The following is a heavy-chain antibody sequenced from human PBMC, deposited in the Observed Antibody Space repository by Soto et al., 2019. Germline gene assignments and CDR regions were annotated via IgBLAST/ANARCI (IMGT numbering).Heavy chain of an antibody. CDR1: GDTFNFYS. CDR2: VNPILTMS. D-gene: IGHD3-16*02. J-gene: IGHJ4*02. Sequence: QVQLVQSGAEVKRPGSSVKVSCKASGDTFNFYSINWVRQAPGLGLEWMGRVNPILTMSNYAQSFQGRVTMTADKSTSTAYMELSGLRSEDTAIYYCATSYGSGYRAFDYWGQGALVTVSS. CDR3: ATSYGSGYRAFDY. V-gene: IGHV1-69*04.